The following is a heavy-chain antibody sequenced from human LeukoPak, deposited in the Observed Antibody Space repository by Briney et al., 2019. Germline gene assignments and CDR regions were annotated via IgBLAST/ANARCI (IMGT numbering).Heavy chain of an antibody. CDR3: ARHRAGGRSSTSCYRLGYYYYMDV. V-gene: IGHV4-34*01. CDR1: GGSFSGYY. D-gene: IGHD2-2*01. J-gene: IGHJ6*03. Sequence: SETLSLTCAVYGGSFSGYYWSWIRQPPGKGLEWIGEINHSGSTNYNPSLKSRVTISVDTSKNQFSLKLSSVTAADTAVYYCARHRAGGRSSTSCYRLGYYYYMDVWGKGTTVTVSS. CDR2: INHSGST.